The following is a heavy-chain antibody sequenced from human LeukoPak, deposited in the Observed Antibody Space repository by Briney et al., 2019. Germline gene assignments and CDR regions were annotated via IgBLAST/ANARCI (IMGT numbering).Heavy chain of an antibody. J-gene: IGHJ4*02. CDR1: GYTFTSYY. V-gene: IGHV1-46*01. D-gene: IGHD3-9*01. CDR2: INPSGGST. CDR3: AREREQYDILTGYPPPFDY. Sequence: ASVTVSFKASGYTFTSYYMHWVRQAPGQGLEWMGIINPSGGSTSYAQKFQGRVTMTRDTSTSTVYMELSSLRSEDTAVYYCAREREQYDILTGYPPPFDYWGQGTLVTVSS.